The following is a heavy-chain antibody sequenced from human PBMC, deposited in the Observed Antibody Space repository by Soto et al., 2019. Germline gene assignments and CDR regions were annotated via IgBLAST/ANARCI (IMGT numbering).Heavy chain of an antibody. J-gene: IGHJ5*02. D-gene: IGHD3-22*01. CDR1: GFTFSDYY. Sequence: QVQLVESGGGLVKPGGSLRLSCAASGFTFSDYYMSWIRQAPGKGLEWVSYISSSSSYTNYADSVKGRFTISRDNAKNSLYLQMNSLRAEDTAVYYCARDPVTYYYDSSGYHDPWGQGTLVTVSS. CDR3: ARDPVTYYYDSSGYHDP. CDR2: ISSSSSYT. V-gene: IGHV3-11*06.